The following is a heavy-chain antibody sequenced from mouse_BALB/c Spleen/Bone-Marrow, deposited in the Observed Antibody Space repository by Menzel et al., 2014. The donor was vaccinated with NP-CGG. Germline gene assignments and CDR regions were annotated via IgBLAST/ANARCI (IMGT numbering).Heavy chain of an antibody. V-gene: IGHV1-20*02. CDR3: ARGDYRFDEGYFDC. Sequence: LVESGPELVKPGASVKISCKASGYSFTGYFMNWVMQSHGKSLEWIGRINPYNGDTFYNQKFKGKAILTVDKSSSTAHMELRSLASEDSAVYYCARGDYRFDEGYFDCWGQGTSLTASS. CDR2: INPYNGDT. CDR1: GYSFTGYF. D-gene: IGHD2-14*01. J-gene: IGHJ2*02.